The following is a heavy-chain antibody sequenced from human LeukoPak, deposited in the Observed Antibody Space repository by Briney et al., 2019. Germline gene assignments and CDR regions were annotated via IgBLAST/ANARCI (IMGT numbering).Heavy chain of an antibody. Sequence: GGSLRLSCAASGFTFNNFWMHWVRQAPGKGLVWVSPINPDGTVTTYADSVKGRFTISRDNAKNTLYLQMNSLRAEDTAVYYCVRDSPSGFLDLWGPGTLVTVSS. D-gene: IGHD6-19*01. V-gene: IGHV3-74*01. CDR3: VRDSPSGFLDL. J-gene: IGHJ2*01. CDR1: GFTFNNFW. CDR2: INPDGTVT.